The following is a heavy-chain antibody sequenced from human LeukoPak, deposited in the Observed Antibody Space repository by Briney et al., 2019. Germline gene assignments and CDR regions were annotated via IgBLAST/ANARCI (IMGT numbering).Heavy chain of an antibody. CDR2: INPNSGGT. V-gene: IGHV1-2*02. CDR3: ARGGLDIVVVVAATVFDY. J-gene: IGHJ4*02. CDR1: GYTFTSYD. Sequence: ASVTVSCKASGYTFTSYDINWVRQAPGQGLEWMGWINPNSGGTNYAQKFQGRVTMTRDTSISTAYMELSRLRSDDTAVYYCARGGLDIVVVVAATVFDYWGQGTLVTVSS. D-gene: IGHD2-15*01.